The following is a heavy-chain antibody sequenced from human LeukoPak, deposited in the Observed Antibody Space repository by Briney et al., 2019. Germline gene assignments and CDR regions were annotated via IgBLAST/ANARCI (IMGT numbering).Heavy chain of an antibody. D-gene: IGHD3-22*01. Sequence: SQTLSLTCTVSGGSISSGDYYWSWIRQPPGKGLEWIAYMYYSGSTYYNPSLKSRVTMSADTSKNQLSLKLSSVTDADTAVYYCARPYYYDSRIDPWGQGILVTVSS. J-gene: IGHJ5*02. CDR3: ARPYYYDSRIDP. CDR1: GGSISSGDYY. CDR2: MYYSGST. V-gene: IGHV4-30-4*01.